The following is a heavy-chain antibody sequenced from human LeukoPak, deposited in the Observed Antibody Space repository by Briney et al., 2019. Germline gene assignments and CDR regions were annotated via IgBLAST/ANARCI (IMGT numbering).Heavy chain of an antibody. J-gene: IGHJ4*02. D-gene: IGHD2-15*01. CDR3: AKTECIGGSCYNVY. Sequence: SETLSLTCIVSVGSISNYYWSWIRQPPGKGLEWIGYISYSGSTHYSPSLKSRVTISVDTSKKEFSLKLRAVTAADTAIYYCAKTECIGGSCYNVYRGQGTLVTVSS. CDR1: VGSISNYY. CDR2: ISYSGST. V-gene: IGHV4-59*01.